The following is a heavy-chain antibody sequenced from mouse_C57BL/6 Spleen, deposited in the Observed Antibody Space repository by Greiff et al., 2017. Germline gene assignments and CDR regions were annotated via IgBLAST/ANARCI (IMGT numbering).Heavy chain of an antibody. J-gene: IGHJ1*03. CDR2: IYPSDSET. V-gene: IGHV1-61*01. CDR3: ARDHRGYFDV. CDR1: GYTFTSYW. Sequence: VQLQQPGAELVRPGSSVQLSCKASGYTFTSYWMDWVKQRPGQGLEWIGNIYPSDSETHYNQKFKDKATLTVDKSSSTAYMQLSSLTSEDSAVYYCARDHRGYFDVWGTGTTVTVSS.